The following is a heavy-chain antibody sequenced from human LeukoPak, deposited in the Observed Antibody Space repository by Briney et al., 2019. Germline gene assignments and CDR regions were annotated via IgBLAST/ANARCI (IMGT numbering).Heavy chain of an antibody. CDR1: GGSFSGYY. Sequence: PSETLSLTCAVYGGSFSGYYWSWIRQPPGKGLEWIGEINHSGSTNYNPSLKSRVTISVDTSKNQFSLKLSSVTAADTAVYYCARLDYGYYDSSGYYYWGRGTLVTVSS. CDR3: ARLDYGYYDSSGYYY. V-gene: IGHV4-34*01. CDR2: INHSGST. J-gene: IGHJ4*02. D-gene: IGHD3-22*01.